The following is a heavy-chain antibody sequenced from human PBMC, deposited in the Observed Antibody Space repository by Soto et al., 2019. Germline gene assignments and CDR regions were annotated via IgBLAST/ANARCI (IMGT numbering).Heavy chain of an antibody. CDR3: ASGAGPFIFDY. J-gene: IGHJ4*02. CDR1: GFTFSSYL. V-gene: IGHV3-7*01. Sequence: GGSLRLSCAASGFTFSSYLMSGVRQAPGKGLEWVANIKQDGSEKYYVDSVKGRFTISRDNAKNSLYLQMNSLRAEDTAVYYRASGAGPFIFDYWGQGTLVTVSS. D-gene: IGHD3-10*01. CDR2: IKQDGSEK.